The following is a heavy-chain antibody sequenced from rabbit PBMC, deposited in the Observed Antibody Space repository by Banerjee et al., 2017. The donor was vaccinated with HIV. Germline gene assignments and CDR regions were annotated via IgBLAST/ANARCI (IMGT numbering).Heavy chain of an antibody. CDR2: IYAGSSDST. CDR3: ARDLAGVIGWNFGL. V-gene: IGHV1S45*01. J-gene: IGHJ3*01. Sequence: QEQLVEYGGDLVQPGASLTLTCKASGLDFSSSYWICWVRQAPGKGLEWIGCIYAGSSDSTYYASWAKGRFTISKTSSTTVTLQMTSLTAADTATYFCARDLAGVIGWNFGLWGQGTLVTVS. D-gene: IGHD4-1*01. CDR1: GLDFSSSYW.